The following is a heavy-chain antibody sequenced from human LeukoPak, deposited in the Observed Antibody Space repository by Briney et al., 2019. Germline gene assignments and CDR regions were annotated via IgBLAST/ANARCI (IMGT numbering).Heavy chain of an antibody. CDR1: GFTFGTYA. CDR3: ARDSFDSGSSPSDF. CDR2: IDSSSGYI. V-gene: IGHV3-21*01. D-gene: IGHD3-9*01. Sequence: GGSLRLSCAASGFTFGTYAMSWVRQPPGKGLEWVSSIDSSSGYISYADSVKGRFTISRDNARNSLFLQMSSLRDDDTAVYYCARDSFDSGSSPSDFWGQGTLVTVSS. J-gene: IGHJ4*02.